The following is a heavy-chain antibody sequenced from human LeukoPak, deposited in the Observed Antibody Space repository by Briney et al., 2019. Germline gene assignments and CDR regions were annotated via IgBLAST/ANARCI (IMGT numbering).Heavy chain of an antibody. Sequence: GRSLRLSCAASGFTFSSYGMHWVRQAPGKGLEWLAFIWYDGSKKNYADSVEGRFTISRDNSKNMVFLQMNSLTSEDTAIYRCATIAVTGTFDYWGLGTLVTVSS. CDR1: GFTFSSYG. CDR3: ATIAVTGTFDY. V-gene: IGHV3-33*08. J-gene: IGHJ4*02. CDR2: IWYDGSKK. D-gene: IGHD6-19*01.